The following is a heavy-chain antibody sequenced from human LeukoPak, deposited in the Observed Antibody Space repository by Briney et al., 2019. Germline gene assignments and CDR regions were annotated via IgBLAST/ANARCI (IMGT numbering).Heavy chain of an antibody. V-gene: IGHV1-2*02. D-gene: IGHD3-3*01. J-gene: IGHJ4*02. CDR1: GYTFTGYD. CDR3: ARFWSGYI. CDR2: ININSGGT. Sequence: ASVKVSCKASGYTFTGYDMHWVRQAPGQGLGWMGLININSGGTNYAQKFQGRVTMPRDTSTSTAYMELSRLRSADTAVYYCARFWSGYIWGQGTLVTVSS.